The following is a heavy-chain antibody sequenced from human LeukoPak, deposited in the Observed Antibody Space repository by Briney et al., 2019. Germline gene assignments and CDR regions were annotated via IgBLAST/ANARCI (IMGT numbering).Heavy chain of an antibody. J-gene: IGHJ5*02. D-gene: IGHD1-26*01. CDR2: ISSGSTYT. CDR3: ARAGDSGNLA. CDR1: GFTFSTYS. V-gene: IGHV3-21*04. Sequence: GGSLRLSCAASGFTFSTYSMNWVRQAPGKGLEWVSSISSGSTYTYYADSVKGRFTISRDNAKNSLYLQMDSLRAEDTAVYYCARAGDSGNLAWGQGTLVTVSS.